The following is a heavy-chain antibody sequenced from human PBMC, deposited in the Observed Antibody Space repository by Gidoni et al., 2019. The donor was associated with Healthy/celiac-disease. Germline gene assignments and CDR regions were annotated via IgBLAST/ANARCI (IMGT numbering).Heavy chain of an antibody. J-gene: IGHJ4*02. V-gene: IGHV4-34*01. D-gene: IGHD5-18*01. Sequence: QVQLQQWGAGLLKPSETLSLTCAVYGGSFSGYYWSWIRQPPGKGLEWIGEINHSGSTNYNPSLKSRVTISVDTSKNQFSLKLSSVTAADTAVYYCARGGRGYSYGHYNYWGQGTLVTVSS. CDR3: ARGGRGYSYGHYNY. CDR2: INHSGST. CDR1: GGSFSGYY.